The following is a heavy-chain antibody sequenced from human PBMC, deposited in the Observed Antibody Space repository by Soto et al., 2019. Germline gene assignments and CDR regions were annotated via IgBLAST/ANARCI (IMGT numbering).Heavy chain of an antibody. D-gene: IGHD3-10*01. CDR3: AKDHYGSAIYGMDV. CDR1: GFRFEDYA. Sequence: EVQLVESGGGLVQPGRSLRLSCAASGFRFEDYAMHWVRQAPGKGLGWVSGIAWNSVIIGYADAVKGRFTIARDNGKNSLYLQMNSLRREDTALYYCAKDHYGSAIYGMDVWGQGTTVSVSS. V-gene: IGHV3-9*01. CDR2: IAWNSVII. J-gene: IGHJ6*02.